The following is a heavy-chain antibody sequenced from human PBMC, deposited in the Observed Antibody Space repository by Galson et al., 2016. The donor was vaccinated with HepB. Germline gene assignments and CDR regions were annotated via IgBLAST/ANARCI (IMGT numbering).Heavy chain of an antibody. Sequence: SLRLSCAASGFTFNDYTMHWVRQAPGQGLEWVSSISWNSGTKDYTDSVKGRFTISRDNAKNSLYLQMNSLSRADTALYFCARESLTANDAFDLWGQGTMVSVSS. D-gene: IGHD5-18*01. J-gene: IGHJ3*01. CDR3: ARESLTANDAFDL. CDR2: ISWNSGTK. V-gene: IGHV3-9*01. CDR1: GFTFNDYT.